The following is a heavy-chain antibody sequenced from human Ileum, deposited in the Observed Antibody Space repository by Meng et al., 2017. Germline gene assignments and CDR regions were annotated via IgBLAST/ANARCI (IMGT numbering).Heavy chain of an antibody. CDR1: GFTFSSYA. J-gene: IGHJ4*02. CDR3: ARDTKNYYDSSGYPGPLDY. V-gene: IGHV3-30-3*01. CDR2: ISYDGSNK. Sequence: QVQLVESGGGVVQPGRSLRRSCAAAGFTFSSYALHWVRTAPGKGLEWVAVISYDGSNKYYADSVKGRFTISRDNSKNTLYLQMNSLRAEDTAVYYCARDTKNYYDSSGYPGPLDYWGQGTLVTVSS. D-gene: IGHD3-22*01.